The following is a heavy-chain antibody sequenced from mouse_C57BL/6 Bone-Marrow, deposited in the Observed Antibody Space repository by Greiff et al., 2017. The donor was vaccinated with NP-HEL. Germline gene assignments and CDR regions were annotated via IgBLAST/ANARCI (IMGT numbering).Heavy chain of an antibody. CDR3: TTWGNYGYFDV. J-gene: IGHJ1*03. Sequence: VQLQQSGAELVRPGASVKLSCTASGFNIKDDYMHWVKQRPEQGLEWIGWIDPENGDTKYASKFQGKATITADTSSNTAYLQLSSLTSEDTAVYYCTTWGNYGYFDVWGTGTTVTVSS. CDR2: IDPENGDT. CDR1: GFNIKDDY. V-gene: IGHV14-4*01.